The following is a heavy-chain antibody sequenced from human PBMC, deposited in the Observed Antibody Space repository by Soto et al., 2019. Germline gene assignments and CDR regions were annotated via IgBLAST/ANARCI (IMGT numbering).Heavy chain of an antibody. CDR3: TTEGRITIFGVVTYTYYYYYGMDV. D-gene: IGHD3-3*01. Sequence: GGSLRLSCAASGFTFSSYSMNWVRQAPGKGLEWVGRIKSKTDGGTTDYAAPVKGRFTISRGDSKNTLYLQMNSLKTEDTAVYYCTTEGRITIFGVVTYTYYYYYGMDVWGQGTTVTVSS. V-gene: IGHV3-15*07. CDR1: GFTFSSYS. J-gene: IGHJ6*02. CDR2: IKSKTDGGTT.